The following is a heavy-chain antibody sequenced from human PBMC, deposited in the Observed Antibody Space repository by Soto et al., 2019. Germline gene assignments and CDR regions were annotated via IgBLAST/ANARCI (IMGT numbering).Heavy chain of an antibody. CDR1: GYTFTRSG. Sequence: QVQLVQSGAEVKKPGASVKVSCKASGYTFTRSGISWVQQAPGQGLEWMGWISTYNGDTNYAQTFQGRVTMTTDTSTSTVHIEVRSLRSDDTAVYYCAREGVAPYYYYGMDVWGQGTPVTVSS. CDR2: ISTYNGDT. D-gene: IGHD5-12*01. CDR3: AREGVAPYYYYGMDV. J-gene: IGHJ6*02. V-gene: IGHV1-18*01.